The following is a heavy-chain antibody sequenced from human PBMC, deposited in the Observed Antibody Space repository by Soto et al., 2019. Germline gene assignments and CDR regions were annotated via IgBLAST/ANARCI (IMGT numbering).Heavy chain of an antibody. CDR1: GFTFSSYA. J-gene: IGHJ6*03. V-gene: IGHV3-23*01. D-gene: IGHD6-6*01. Sequence: GGSLRLSCAASGFTFSSYAMSWVRQAPGKGLEWVSAISGSGGSTYYADSVKGRFTISRDNSKNTLYLQMNSLRAEDTAVYYCAKNTQLYSSSRRFYYYYYMDVWGKGTTVTVSS. CDR2: ISGSGGST. CDR3: AKNTQLYSSSRRFYYYYYMDV.